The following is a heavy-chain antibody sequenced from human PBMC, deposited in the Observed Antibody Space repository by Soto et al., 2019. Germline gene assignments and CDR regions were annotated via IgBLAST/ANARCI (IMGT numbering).Heavy chain of an antibody. D-gene: IGHD3-3*01. CDR1: GTNYW. V-gene: IGHV5-51*01. Sequence: PGESLKISCRSSGTNYWIAWVRQRPGKGLEWLGIIYPGDSDTRYSPSFQGQVTISADKSINTTYLRWSTLKASDSGIYFCARGYYSFWSGPLEYSGQGTPVTGSS. CDR2: IYPGDSDT. CDR3: ARGYYSFWSGPLEY. J-gene: IGHJ4*02.